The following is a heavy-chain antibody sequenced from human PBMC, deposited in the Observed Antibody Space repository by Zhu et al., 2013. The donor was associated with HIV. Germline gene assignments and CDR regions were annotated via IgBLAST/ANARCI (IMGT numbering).Heavy chain of an antibody. J-gene: IGHJ6*02. Sequence: QVQLVQSGAEVKKPGSSVKVSCKASGGTFSSYAISWVRQAPGQGLEWMGGIIPIFGTANYAQKFQGRVTITADKSTSTAYMELSSLRSEDTAVYYCARPLEFNWNRGYYYYGMDVWGQGTTVTVSS. CDR2: IIPIFGTA. CDR1: GGTFSSYA. D-gene: IGHD1-1*01. V-gene: IGHV1-69*06. CDR3: ARPLEFNWNRGYYYYGMDV.